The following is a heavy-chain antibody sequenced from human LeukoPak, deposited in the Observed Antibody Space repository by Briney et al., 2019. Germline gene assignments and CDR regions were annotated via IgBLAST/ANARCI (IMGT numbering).Heavy chain of an antibody. D-gene: IGHD3-10*01. J-gene: IGHJ4*02. V-gene: IGHV1-8*01. Sequence: ASMKVSCKASGYTFTSYDINWVRQATGQGLEWMGWMNPNSGNTGYAQKFQGRVTMTRNTSISTAYMELSSLRSEDTAVYYCARGDPHYYGSGSYYKTRPIDYWGQGTLVTVSS. CDR3: ARGDPHYYGSGSYYKTRPIDY. CDR2: MNPNSGNT. CDR1: GYTFTSYD.